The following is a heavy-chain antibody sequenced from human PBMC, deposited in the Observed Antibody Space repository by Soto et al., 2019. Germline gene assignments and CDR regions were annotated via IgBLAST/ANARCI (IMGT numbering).Heavy chain of an antibody. J-gene: IGHJ3*02. CDR3: AKDLSGYSYGRDAFDI. CDR1: GFTFSSYV. V-gene: IGHV3-30*18. Sequence: GGSLRLSCAASGFTFSSYVMHWVRQAPGKGLEWVAVISYDGSNKYYADSVKGRFTISRDNSKNTLYLQMNSLRAEDTAVYYCAKDLSGYSYGRDAFDIWGQGTMVTVSS. D-gene: IGHD5-18*01. CDR2: ISYDGSNK.